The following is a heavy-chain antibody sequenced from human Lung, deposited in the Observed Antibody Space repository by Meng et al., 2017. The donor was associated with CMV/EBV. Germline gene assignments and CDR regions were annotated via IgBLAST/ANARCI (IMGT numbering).Heavy chain of an antibody. Sequence: GGSLRLXXSGSGFTFIDYTLHWVRQAPGKGLEWVALISPDGSNKYYADSVKGRFAVSRDNSKNTLYLQMNSLRPEDTAVYYCARDMFAWAVPATPFEYWGQGTLVTVSS. D-gene: IGHD3-10*02. J-gene: IGHJ4*02. CDR3: ARDMFAWAVPATPFEY. CDR1: GFTFIDYT. V-gene: IGHV3-30*09. CDR2: ISPDGSNK.